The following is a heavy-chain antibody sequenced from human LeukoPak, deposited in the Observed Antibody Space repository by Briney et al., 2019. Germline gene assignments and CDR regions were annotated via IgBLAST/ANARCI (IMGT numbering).Heavy chain of an antibody. J-gene: IGHJ6*02. V-gene: IGHV4-59*08. CDR3: ARSRRGFGELFHYGMDV. Sequence: SETLSLTCTVSGGSISSYFWSWIRQPPGKGLEWIGYIYYSGSTNYNPSLKSRVTISVDTSKNQFSLKLSSVTAADTAVYYCARSRRGFGELFHYGMDVWGQGTTVTVSS. CDR2: IYYSGST. CDR1: GGSISSYF. D-gene: IGHD3-10*01.